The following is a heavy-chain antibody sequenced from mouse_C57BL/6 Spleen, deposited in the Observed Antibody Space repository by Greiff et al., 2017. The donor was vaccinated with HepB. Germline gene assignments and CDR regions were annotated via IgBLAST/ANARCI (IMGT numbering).Heavy chain of an antibody. D-gene: IGHD2-4*01. CDR1: GYTFTTYP. Sequence: VQLKQSGAELVKPGASVKMSCKASGYTFTTYPIEWMKQNHGKSLEWIGNFHPYNDDTKYNEKFKGKATLTVEKSSSTVYLELSRLTSDDSAVYYCARRPYDYDGYFDVWGTGTTVTVSS. V-gene: IGHV1-47*01. CDR3: ARRPYDYDGYFDV. J-gene: IGHJ1*03. CDR2: FHPYNDDT.